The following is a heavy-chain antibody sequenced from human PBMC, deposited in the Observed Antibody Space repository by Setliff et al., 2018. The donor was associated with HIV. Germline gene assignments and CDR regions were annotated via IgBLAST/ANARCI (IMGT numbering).Heavy chain of an antibody. D-gene: IGHD3-10*01. CDR1: GGSISSYY. V-gene: IGHV4-59*12. CDR3: ARDIKASGELIRWFDP. CDR2: IYYSGST. J-gene: IGHJ5*02. Sequence: LSLTCTVSGGSISSYYWSWIRQPPGKGLEWIGYIYYSGSTNYNPSLKSRVTISVDTSKNQFSLKLSSVTAADTAVYFCARDIKASGELIRWFDPWGQGVLVTVSS.